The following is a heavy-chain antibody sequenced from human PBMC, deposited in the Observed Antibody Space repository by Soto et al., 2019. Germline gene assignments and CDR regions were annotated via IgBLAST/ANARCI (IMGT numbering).Heavy chain of an antibody. CDR2: ISHSGTS. V-gene: IGHV4-4*02. J-gene: IGHJ3*01. D-gene: IGHD1-20*01. CDR1: GGSISSSHW. Sequence: QVQLQESGPGLVKPSGTLSLTCAVSGGSISSSHWWTWVRQSPGKGLEYIGEISHSGTSNSNPSLKSRVTLSVARSKNHFSLSLTSVTDAETAVYYCARVVLSITRGAFDAWGQGTPVIVSS. CDR3: ARVVLSITRGAFDA.